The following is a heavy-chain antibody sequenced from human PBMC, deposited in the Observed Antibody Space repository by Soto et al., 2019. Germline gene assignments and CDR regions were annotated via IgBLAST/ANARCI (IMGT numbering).Heavy chain of an antibody. V-gene: IGHV1-69*01. CDR1: GGTFSSYA. J-gene: IGHJ6*02. D-gene: IGHD3-3*01. CDR3: ATDNRGFGVVPSYYYYGMDV. Sequence: QVQLVQSGAEVKKPGSSVKVSCKASGGTFSSYAISWVRQAPGQGLEWLGVIIPIFGTANYAQKFQGRVTTTADESTSTAYMELGCLRSEDTAVYYCATDNRGFGVVPSYYYYGMDVWGQGTTVTVSS. CDR2: IIPIFGTA.